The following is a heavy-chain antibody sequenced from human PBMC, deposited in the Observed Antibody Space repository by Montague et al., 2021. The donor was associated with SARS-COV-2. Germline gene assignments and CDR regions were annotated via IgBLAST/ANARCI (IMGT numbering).Heavy chain of an antibody. CDR2: IYWDXDK. V-gene: IGHV2-5*02. J-gene: IGHJ4*02. Sequence: PALVKLTQTLTLTCNFSGFSLSTSGVGVGWIRQPQGKALEWHALIYWDXDKPSSPSLKSRLTITRDTSKNQVVLTVTNMDPVDTATYYCAHSYGDYLFDYWGQGTLVTVSS. CDR1: GFSLSTSGVG. CDR3: AHSYGDYLFDY. D-gene: IGHD4-17*01.